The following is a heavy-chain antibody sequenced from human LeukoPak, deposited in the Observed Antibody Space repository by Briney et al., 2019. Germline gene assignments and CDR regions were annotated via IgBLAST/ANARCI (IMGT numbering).Heavy chain of an antibody. J-gene: IGHJ6*02. CDR2: IIPLVHIT. V-gene: IGHV1-69*04. Sequence: GSSVKVSCKTSGGTFSSSAITWVRQAPGQGLEWMGRIIPLVHITNYAQKFQDRVTILADKSTTTVYLELSGLRSEDSAMYYCARTDGFNSGWDREYFYNGMDVWGQGTTVTVSS. D-gene: IGHD6-19*01. CDR1: GGTFSSSA. CDR3: ARTDGFNSGWDREYFYNGMDV.